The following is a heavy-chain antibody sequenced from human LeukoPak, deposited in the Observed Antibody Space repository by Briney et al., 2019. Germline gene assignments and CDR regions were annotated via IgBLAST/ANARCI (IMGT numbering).Heavy chain of an antibody. V-gene: IGHV4-59*01. CDR3: ARGIESYGDYGY. Sequence: TASETLSLTCTVSGGSISGYYWSWIRQPPRKGLEWIGLIHYSGSTNYNPSLKSRVTISVDTSKNQFSLKLSSLTAADTAIYYCARGIESYGDYGYWGQGILVTVSS. CDR2: IHYSGST. J-gene: IGHJ4*02. CDR1: GGSISGYY. D-gene: IGHD4-17*01.